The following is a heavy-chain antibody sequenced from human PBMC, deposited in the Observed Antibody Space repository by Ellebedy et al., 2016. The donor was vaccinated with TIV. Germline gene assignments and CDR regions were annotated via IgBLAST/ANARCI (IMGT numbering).Heavy chain of an antibody. Sequence: GESLKISCAASGLTFSSHAMSWVRQAPGKGLEWVSSITESGGNTYYADSVKGRFTISRDNSKDPLFLQMNRLRDEDTAVYYCARDGNQLDYWGQGTLVIVSS. V-gene: IGHV3-23*01. CDR1: GLTFSSHA. J-gene: IGHJ4*02. D-gene: IGHD1-1*01. CDR3: ARDGNQLDY. CDR2: ITESGGNT.